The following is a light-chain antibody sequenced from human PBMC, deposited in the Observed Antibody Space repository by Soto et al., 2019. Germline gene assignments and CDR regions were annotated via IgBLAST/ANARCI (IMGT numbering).Light chain of an antibody. CDR1: SSNIGAGFD. J-gene: IGLJ1*01. V-gene: IGLV1-40*01. CDR3: QSYDNSLSAFYV. CDR2: GNT. Sequence: QSVLTQPPSVSGVPGQRVTISCTGSSSNIGAGFDVHWYQQLPATAPKLLIYGNTNRPSGVPDRFSGSKSGTSASLTITGLHAEDEADYYCQSYDNSLSAFYVFGTGTKVTVL.